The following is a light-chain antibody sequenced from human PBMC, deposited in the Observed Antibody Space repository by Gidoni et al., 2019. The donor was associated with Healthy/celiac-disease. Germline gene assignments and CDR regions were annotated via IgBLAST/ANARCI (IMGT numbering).Light chain of an antibody. V-gene: IGKV2-28*01. CDR1: QSLLHSNGYNY. CDR2: LGS. J-gene: IGKJ1*01. Sequence: DIVMTQSPLSLPVTPGEPASISCRSSQSLLHSNGYNYLDWYLQKPGQSPQLLIYLGSNRASGVPDRFSGSGSGTDFTLKISRVEAEDVGVYYCMKALQTPWTFXQXTKVXIK. CDR3: MKALQTPWT.